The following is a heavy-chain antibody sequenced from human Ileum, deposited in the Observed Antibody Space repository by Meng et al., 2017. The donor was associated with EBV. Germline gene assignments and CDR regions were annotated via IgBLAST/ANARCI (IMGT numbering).Heavy chain of an antibody. CDR1: GGSVSSNDYH. CDR3: AYYFVGRGGPGS. V-gene: IGHV4-61*03. J-gene: IGHJ5*02. CDR2: MYDSENA. D-gene: IGHD3-9*01. Sequence: QVRSQGPGPGLVKPSETLSLTCSVSGGSVSSNDYHWSWIRQPPGKGLEWIGCMYDSENAKYNPSLNSRVTISIDTTRNHFVLKLTSVTAADTAVYYCAYYFVGRGGPGSWGQGTLVTVSS.